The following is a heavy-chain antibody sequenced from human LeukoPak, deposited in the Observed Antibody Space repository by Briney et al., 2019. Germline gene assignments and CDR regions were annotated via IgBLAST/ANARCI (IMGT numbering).Heavy chain of an antibody. D-gene: IGHD5-18*01. CDR2: FDPEDGET. J-gene: IGHJ4*02. V-gene: IGHV1-24*01. CDR3: ATALVDTAMVLGWYFDY. CDR1: GYTLTELS. Sequence: ASVKVSCKVSGYTLTELSMHWVRQAPGKGLEWMGGFDPEDGETIYAQKCQGRVTMTEDTSTDTAYMELSSLRSEDTAVYYCATALVDTAMVLGWYFDYWGQGTLVTVSS.